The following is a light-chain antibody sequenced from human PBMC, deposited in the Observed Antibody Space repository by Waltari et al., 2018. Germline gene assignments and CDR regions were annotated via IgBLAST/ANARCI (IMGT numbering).Light chain of an antibody. J-gene: IGKJ5*01. CDR3: QQYYSTPPIT. CDR1: QSVLSSSNNKNY. Sequence: DIVMTQSTDSLAASLGARATINCKSSQSVLSSSNNKNYLTWYQQKPGQPPKLLIYWASIRESGVPDRFSGSGSGTDFTLTISSLQAEDVAVYYCQQYYSTPPITFGQGTRLEIK. V-gene: IGKV4-1*01. CDR2: WAS.